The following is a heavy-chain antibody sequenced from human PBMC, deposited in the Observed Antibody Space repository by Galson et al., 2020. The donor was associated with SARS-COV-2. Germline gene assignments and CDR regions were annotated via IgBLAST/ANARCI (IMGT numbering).Heavy chain of an antibody. V-gene: IGHV4-39*01. D-gene: IGHD1-26*01. CDR2: IYYSRST. Sequence: SETLSLTCTVSGGSISSSSYYWGWIRQPPGKGLEWIGSIYYSRSTYYNPSLKSRVTISVDTSKNQFSLKLSSVTAADTAVYYCARGPSVGYFDYWGQGTLVTVSS. CDR1: GGSISSSSYY. J-gene: IGHJ4*02. CDR3: ARGPSVGYFDY.